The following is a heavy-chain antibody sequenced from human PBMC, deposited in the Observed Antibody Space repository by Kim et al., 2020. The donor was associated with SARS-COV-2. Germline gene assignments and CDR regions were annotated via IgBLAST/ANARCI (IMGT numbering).Heavy chain of an antibody. CDR3: AETPPFRFFDSISFAWY. CDR1: GFTFGGYA. D-gene: IGHD3-22*01. Sequence: GGSLRLSCAASGFTFGGYAMHWVRQAPGKGLEWVAGIRWNRSIKAYADSVKGRFTISRDNAKTTLYLQMKSLRAEDTALFYFAETPPFRFFDSISFAWY. CDR2: IRWNRSIK. J-gene: IGHJ2*01. V-gene: IGHV3-9*01.